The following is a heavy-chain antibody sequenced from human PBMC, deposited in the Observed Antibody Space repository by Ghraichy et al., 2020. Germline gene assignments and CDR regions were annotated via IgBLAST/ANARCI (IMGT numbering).Heavy chain of an antibody. CDR2: IYYSGST. CDR1: GGSISSSSYY. J-gene: IGHJ3*02. CDR3: ADSHTGSSGWHDAFDI. D-gene: IGHD6-19*01. Sequence: SETLSLTCTVSGGSISSSSYYWGWIRQPPGKGLEWIGSIYYSGSTYYNPSLKSRVTISVDTSKNQFSLKLSSVTAADTAVYYCADSHTGSSGWHDAFDIWGQGTMVTVSS. V-gene: IGHV4-39*01.